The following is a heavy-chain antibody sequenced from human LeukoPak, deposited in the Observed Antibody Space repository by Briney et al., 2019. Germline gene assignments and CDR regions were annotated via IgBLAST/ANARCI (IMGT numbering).Heavy chain of an antibody. V-gene: IGHV1-46*01. CDR2: INPSGGST. Sequence: ASVKVSCKASGYTFTSYYMHWVRQAPGQGLEWMGIINPSGGSTSYAQKFQGRVTMTRDTSTSTVYMELSSLRSEDTAVYYCARDLAQDVLLWFGEASRSWFDPWGQGTLVTVSS. CDR3: ARDLAQDVLLWFGEASRSWFDP. J-gene: IGHJ5*02. CDR1: GYTFTSYY. D-gene: IGHD3-10*01.